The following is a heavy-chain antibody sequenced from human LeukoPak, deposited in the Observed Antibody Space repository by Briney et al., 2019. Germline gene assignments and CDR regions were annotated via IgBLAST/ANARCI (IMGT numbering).Heavy chain of an antibody. CDR3: TGIDAA. CDR2: INLGGSNK. CDR1: GFRFSRYR. J-gene: IGHJ5*02. V-gene: IGHV3-7*03. D-gene: IGHD3-9*01. Sequence: GGSLRLSCVASGFRFSRYRMHWVRQAPGKGLEWVATINLGGSNKYYVDSVMGRFTISRDDARNSLHLQMNSLRVEDTAVHYCTGIDAAWGQGILVTVSS.